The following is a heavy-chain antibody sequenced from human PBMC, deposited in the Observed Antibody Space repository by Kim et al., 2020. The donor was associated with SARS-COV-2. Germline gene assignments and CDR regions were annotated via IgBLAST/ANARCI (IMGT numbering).Heavy chain of an antibody. CDR2: IKPDGTEK. V-gene: IGHV3-7*03. D-gene: IGHD2-21*01. J-gene: IGHJ4*02. Sequence: GGSLRLSCAASGFTFSDYWMSWVRQAPGKGLEWVANIKPDGTEKSYVDSVKGRFTISRDNAKNSLYLQMNSLRADDTAVYYCARDIVRIGGYWGQGTLVT. CDR3: ARDIVRIGGY. CDR1: GFTFSDYW.